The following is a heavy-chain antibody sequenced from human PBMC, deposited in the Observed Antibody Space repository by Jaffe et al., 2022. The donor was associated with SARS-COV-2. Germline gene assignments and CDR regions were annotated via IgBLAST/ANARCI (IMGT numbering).Heavy chain of an antibody. J-gene: IGHJ6*03. CDR1: GYTFTSYA. CDR2: INTNTGNP. Sequence: QVQLVQSGSELKKPGASVKVSCKASGYTFTSYAMNWVRQAPGQGLEWMGWINTNTGNPTYAQGFTGRFVFSLDTSVSTAYLQISSLKAEDTAVYYCARAGRGVRNPPRSGDYYYYMDVWGKGTTVTVSS. CDR3: ARAGRGVRNPPRSGDYYYYMDV. V-gene: IGHV7-4-1*02. D-gene: IGHD3-3*01.